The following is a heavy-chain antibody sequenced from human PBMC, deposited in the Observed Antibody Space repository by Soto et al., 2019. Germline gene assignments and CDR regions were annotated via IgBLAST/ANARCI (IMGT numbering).Heavy chain of an antibody. J-gene: IGHJ6*03. V-gene: IGHV3-23*01. CDR1: AFTFSSYA. CDR2: ISGSGGST. D-gene: IGHD3-10*01. CDR3: AKGLSSGIYYYMDV. Sequence: HPGGSLRLSCAASAFTFSSYAMSWVRQAPGKGLEWVSGISGSGGSTYYADSVKGRFTISRDSSKITLYLQMDSLRAEDTAVYYCAKGLSSGIYYYMDVWGKGTTVTVSS.